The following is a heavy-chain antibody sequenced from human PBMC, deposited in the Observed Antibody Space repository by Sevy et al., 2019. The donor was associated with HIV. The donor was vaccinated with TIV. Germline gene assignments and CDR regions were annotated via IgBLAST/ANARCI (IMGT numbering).Heavy chain of an antibody. D-gene: IGHD2-8*02. CDR3: AKATGGALPPEIQPWPDALDH. V-gene: IGHV3-23*01. Sequence: GGSLRLSCAASGFTFRSYAMNWVRQAPGKGLEWVLSVSGTGSTTYYADSVRGRFTISRDNSKNTLYLQMSRLRGEDTAVYYCAKATGGALPPEIQPWPDALDHWGQGTMVTVSS. CDR2: VSGTGSTT. CDR1: GFTFRSYA. J-gene: IGHJ3*01.